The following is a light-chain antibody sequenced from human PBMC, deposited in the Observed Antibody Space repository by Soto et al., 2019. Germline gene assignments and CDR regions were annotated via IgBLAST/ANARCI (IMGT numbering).Light chain of an antibody. J-gene: IGKJ4*02. CDR3: GQYYTTLT. V-gene: IGKV4-1*01. CDR2: WAS. CDR1: QSVLYSSDNKNY. Sequence: DIVMTQSPDSLAVSLGERATINCKSSQSVLYSSDNKNYLAWYQQKPGQPPKLLIYWASTRESGVPDRFRGSGSGTDFTLTISALQAEDVAVYFCGQYYTTLTFGGGTKVEI.